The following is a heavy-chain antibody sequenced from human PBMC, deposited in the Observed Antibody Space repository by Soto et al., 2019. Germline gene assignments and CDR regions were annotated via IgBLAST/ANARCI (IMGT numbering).Heavy chain of an antibody. D-gene: IGHD6-19*01. CDR1: GGTFSSYA. V-gene: IGHV1-69*01. CDR3: ARWVVQDDDYYWYGMDV. CDR2: IIPIFGTA. J-gene: IGHJ6*02. Sequence: QVQLVQSGAEVKKPGSSVKFSCKASGGTFSSYAISWVRQAPGQGLEWMGGIIPIFGTANYAQKFQGRVTITADESTSTAYMELSSLRSEDTAVYYCARWVVQDDDYYWYGMDVWGQGTTVTVSS.